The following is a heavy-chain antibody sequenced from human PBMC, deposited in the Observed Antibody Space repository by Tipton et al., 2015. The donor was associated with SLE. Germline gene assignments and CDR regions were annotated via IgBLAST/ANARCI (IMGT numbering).Heavy chain of an antibody. Sequence: TLSLTCAVYGGSFSGYSWSWIRQPPGKGLEWIGEINHSGFTNYKPSLKSRVTMAADTSTNQLSPKLSSVTAADTAVYYCARDFTGPKDYWGQGTLVTVSS. CDR3: ARDFTGPKDY. V-gene: IGHV4-34*01. J-gene: IGHJ4*02. D-gene: IGHD1-7*01. CDR1: GGSFSGYS. CDR2: INHSGFT.